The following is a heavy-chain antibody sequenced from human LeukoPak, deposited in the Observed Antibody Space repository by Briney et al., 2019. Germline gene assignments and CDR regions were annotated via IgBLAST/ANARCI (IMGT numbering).Heavy chain of an antibody. CDR2: ISGSGGST. CDR3: AKDPSAAGRKGAFDI. D-gene: IGHD6-13*01. Sequence: PWGSLRLSCAASGFTFSSYAMSWVRQAPGKGLEWVSAISGSGGSTYYADSVKGRFTISRDNSKNTLYLQMNSLRAEDTAVYYCAKDPSAAGRKGAFDIWGQGTMVTVSS. V-gene: IGHV3-23*01. CDR1: GFTFSSYA. J-gene: IGHJ3*02.